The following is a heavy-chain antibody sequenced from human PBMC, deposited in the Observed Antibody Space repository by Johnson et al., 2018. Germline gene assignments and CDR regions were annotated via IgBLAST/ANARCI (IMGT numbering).Heavy chain of an antibody. J-gene: IGHJ1*01. CDR2: ISGGGGRT. Sequence: VQLQQWGAGLLKPSETLSLTCAVYAESFRVYYWTWIRQPPGKGLEWVATISGGGGRTYYADSVKGRFTISRDNSKNTLYLQMVSLRAEDTAIYYCAQDQHTTWVAYFQHWGQGTLVTVSS. V-gene: IGHV3-23*01. CDR1: AESFRVYY. CDR3: AQDQHTTWVAYFQH. D-gene: IGHD1-14*01.